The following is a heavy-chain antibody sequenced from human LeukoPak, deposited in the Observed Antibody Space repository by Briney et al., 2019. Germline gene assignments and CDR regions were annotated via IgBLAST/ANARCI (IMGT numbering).Heavy chain of an antibody. CDR2: ISGGAT. CDR1: GFTFSSYA. V-gene: IGHV3-23*01. Sequence: PGGSLRLSCAASGFTFSSYAMNWVRQAPGKGLEWVSAISGGATFYASSVKGRFTISGDFSQNTLYLHMNSLRAEDTAVYYCAKDTSSGSGWYTSLGSWGQGTLVTVSS. J-gene: IGHJ5*02. D-gene: IGHD6-19*01. CDR3: AKDTSSGSGWYTSLGS.